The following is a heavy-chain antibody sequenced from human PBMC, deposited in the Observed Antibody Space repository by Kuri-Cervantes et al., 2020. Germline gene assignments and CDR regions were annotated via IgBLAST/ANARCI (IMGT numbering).Heavy chain of an antibody. CDR1: GFTFSSYS. Sequence: GGSLRLSCAASGFTFSSYSMNWVRQAPGKGLEWVSCISGSSSTIYYADSVRGRFTISRDNAKNSLYLRMNSLRTEDTAMYFCATNVIAVAGHDFWGQGTLVTVSS. CDR2: ISGSSSTI. D-gene: IGHD6-19*01. CDR3: ATNVIAVAGHDF. J-gene: IGHJ4*02. V-gene: IGHV3-48*01.